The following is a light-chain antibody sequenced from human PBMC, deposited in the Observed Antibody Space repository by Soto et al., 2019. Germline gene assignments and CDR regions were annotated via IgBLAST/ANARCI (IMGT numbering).Light chain of an antibody. V-gene: IGKV3-20*01. CDR2: GIS. CDR3: QQYVTSSPRT. J-gene: IGKJ1*01. CDR1: HTISSSY. Sequence: EMVLTQSPGTLSLSPGERATLSCRTSHTISSSYLAWYQQKPGQAPRLLMYGISRRATGIPDRFSGSGSGTDFTLTITRLEPEDLAVYYCQQYVTSSPRTFGQGTKVEIK.